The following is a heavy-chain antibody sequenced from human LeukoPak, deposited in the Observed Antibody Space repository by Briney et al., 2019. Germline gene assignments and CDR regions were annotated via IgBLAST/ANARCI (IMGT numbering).Heavy chain of an antibody. J-gene: IGHJ4*02. V-gene: IGHV4-4*09. CDR1: GGSISSYY. CDR3: ARRGGGYYPYYLDY. D-gene: IGHD3-22*01. Sequence: PSETLSLTCTVSGGSISSYYWSWIRQPPGKGLEWIGYIYSSGSTNYNPSLKSRVTISVDTSKNQFSLKLSSVTAADTAVYYCARRGGGYYPYYLDYWGQGTLVTVSS. CDR2: IYSSGST.